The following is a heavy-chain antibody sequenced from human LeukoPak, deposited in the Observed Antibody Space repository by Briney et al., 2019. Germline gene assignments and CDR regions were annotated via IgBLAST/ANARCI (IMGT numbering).Heavy chain of an antibody. Sequence: GGSLRLSCAASKFTFSTYGMHWVRQAPGKGLEWVAFIRNDGSNKYYADSVRGRFTVSRDNSKTTLYLQMNSLRPEDTAVYYCAKDSSTSCHDWGQGTLVTVSS. CDR3: AKDSSTSCHD. CDR2: IRNDGSNK. D-gene: IGHD2-2*01. J-gene: IGHJ4*02. V-gene: IGHV3-30*02. CDR1: KFTFSTYG.